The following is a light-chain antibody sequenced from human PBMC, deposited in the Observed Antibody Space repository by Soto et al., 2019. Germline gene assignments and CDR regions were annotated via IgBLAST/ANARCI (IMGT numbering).Light chain of an antibody. Sequence: EIVTTQSPGTLSLSPRERASLSCMASQSVSSSYLAWYQQKPGQAPRLLIYGASSRATGIPDRFSGSGSGTDFTLTISRLEPEDFASYYCLQHNGFPRTFGQGTKVDI. J-gene: IGKJ1*01. CDR2: GAS. CDR3: LQHNGFPRT. V-gene: IGKV3-20*01. CDR1: QSVSSSY.